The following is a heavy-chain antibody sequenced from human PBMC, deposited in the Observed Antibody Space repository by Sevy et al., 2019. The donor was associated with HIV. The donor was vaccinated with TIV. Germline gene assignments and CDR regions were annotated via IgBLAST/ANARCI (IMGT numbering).Heavy chain of an antibody. CDR2: IKGGGSEK. D-gene: IGHD1-26*01. Sequence: GGSLRLSCVASGFTFSHYWMTWVRQAPGKGPEWVANIKGGGSEKYYVDSVRGRFTISRDNAKNSLYLQMNSLRGEDTALYYCARDCNSATCLWGLDVWGQGTTVTISS. J-gene: IGHJ6*02. V-gene: IGHV3-7*03. CDR3: ARDCNSATCLWGLDV. CDR1: GFTFSHYW.